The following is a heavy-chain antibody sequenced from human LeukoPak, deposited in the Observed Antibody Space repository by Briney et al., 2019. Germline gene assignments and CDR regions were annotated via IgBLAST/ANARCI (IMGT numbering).Heavy chain of an antibody. CDR1: GFTFSSYS. Sequence: QSGGSLRLSCAASGFTFSSYSMNWVRQAPGKGLEWVSYISSSSSTIYYADSVKGRFTISRDNAKNSLYLQMNSLRAEDTAVYYCARDSLGSYYYGSGKDGGQGTLVTVSS. J-gene: IGHJ4*02. CDR3: ARDSLGSYYYGSGKD. D-gene: IGHD3-10*01. CDR2: ISSSSSTI. V-gene: IGHV3-48*01.